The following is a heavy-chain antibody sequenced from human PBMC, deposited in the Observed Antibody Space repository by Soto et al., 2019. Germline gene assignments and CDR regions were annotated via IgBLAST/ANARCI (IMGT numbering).Heavy chain of an antibody. Sequence: SETLSLTCTVSSGSISTYYWSWIRQPAGKGREWIGRIYTSGSTLYNPSLKSRVTMSVDTSKNQFSLKLSSVTAADTAVYFCAGGAAADFFDDWGQGTLVTAS. CDR1: SGSISTYY. J-gene: IGHJ4*02. V-gene: IGHV4-4*07. CDR3: AGGAAADFFDD. D-gene: IGHD6-13*01. CDR2: IYTSGST.